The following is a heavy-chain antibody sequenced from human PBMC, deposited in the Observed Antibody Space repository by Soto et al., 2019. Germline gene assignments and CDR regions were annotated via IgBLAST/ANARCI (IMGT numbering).Heavy chain of an antibody. Sequence: QVQLVESGGGVVQPGRSLRLSCAASGFTFSTYGMHWVRQAPGKGLGWVAVISYDGNNKYYADSVKGRFTISRDSSENTLYLQMNSLRAEDTAVYYCAKTVYNWNDGFFDYWGQGTLVTVSS. CDR3: AKTVYNWNDGFFDY. J-gene: IGHJ4*02. D-gene: IGHD1-1*01. V-gene: IGHV3-30*18. CDR1: GFTFSTYG. CDR2: ISYDGNNK.